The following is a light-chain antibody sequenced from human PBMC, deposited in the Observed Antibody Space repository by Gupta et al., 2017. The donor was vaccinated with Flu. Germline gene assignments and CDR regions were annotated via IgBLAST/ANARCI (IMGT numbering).Light chain of an antibody. V-gene: IGLV3-1*01. CDR2: QDS. Sequence: YDLTQPPSVSVSPGQTASITCSGDKLGDKYACWYQQKPGQSPVLVIYQDSKRPSGIPERFSGSNSGNTATLTISGTQAMDEADYYCQAWDSSTAWVFGGGTKLTVL. J-gene: IGLJ2*01. CDR3: QAWDSSTAWV. CDR1: KLGDKY.